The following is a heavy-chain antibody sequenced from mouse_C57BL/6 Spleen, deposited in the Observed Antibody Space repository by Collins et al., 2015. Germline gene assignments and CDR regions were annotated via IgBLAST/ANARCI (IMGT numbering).Heavy chain of an antibody. CDR3: ARDSSQICGAMDY. V-gene: IGHV5-6-3*01. D-gene: IGHD1-2*01. J-gene: IGHJ4*01. CDR2: INSNGGST. Sequence: EVQLVESGGGLVQPGGSLKLSCAASGFTFSSYGMSWVRQTPDKRLELVATINSNGGSTYYPDSVKGRFTISRDNAKNTLYLQMSSLRSEDTAMYYCARDSSQICGAMDYWGQGTSVTVSS. CDR1: GFTFSSYG.